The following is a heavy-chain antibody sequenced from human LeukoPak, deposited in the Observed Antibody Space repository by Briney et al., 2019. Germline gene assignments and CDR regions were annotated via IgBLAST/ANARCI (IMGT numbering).Heavy chain of an antibody. J-gene: IGHJ4*02. Sequence: PGGSLRLSCAASGFTFSSYWMHWVRQAPGKGLVWVSRINSDGSSTSYADSVKGRFTISRDNAKSTLYLQMNGLRAEDTAVYYCARRCGGDCYNFDYWGQGTLVTVSS. CDR2: INSDGSST. V-gene: IGHV3-74*01. CDR3: ARRCGGDCYNFDY. CDR1: GFTFSSYW. D-gene: IGHD2-21*01.